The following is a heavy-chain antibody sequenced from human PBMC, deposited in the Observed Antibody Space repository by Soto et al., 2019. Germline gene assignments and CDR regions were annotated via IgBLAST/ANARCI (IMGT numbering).Heavy chain of an antibody. CDR1: GGSISSYY. CDR3: ARDLGYCSSTSCYADGFNNWLDP. CDR2: IYYSGST. V-gene: IGHV4-59*01. D-gene: IGHD2-2*01. Sequence: SETLSLTCTVSGGSISSYYWSWIRQPPGKGLEWIGYIYYSGSTNYNPSLKSRVTISVDTSKNQFSLKLSSVTAADTAVYYCARDLGYCSSTSCYADGFNNWLDPWGQGTLVTVSS. J-gene: IGHJ5*02.